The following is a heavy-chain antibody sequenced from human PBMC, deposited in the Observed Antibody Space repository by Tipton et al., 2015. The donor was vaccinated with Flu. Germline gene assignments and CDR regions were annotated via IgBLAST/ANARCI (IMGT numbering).Heavy chain of an antibody. J-gene: IGHJ4*02. D-gene: IGHD2-15*01. Sequence: SLRLSCAVSGFTFSNYAMSWVRQAPGKGLEWVSAISGGGGSTYYADSVKGRFTISRDNSKNTLYLQMNSLRAEDTAVYYCAKGLVVAATGARGYWGQGTLVTVSS. V-gene: IGHV3-23*01. CDR1: GFTFSNYA. CDR2: ISGGGGST. CDR3: AKGLVVAATGARGY.